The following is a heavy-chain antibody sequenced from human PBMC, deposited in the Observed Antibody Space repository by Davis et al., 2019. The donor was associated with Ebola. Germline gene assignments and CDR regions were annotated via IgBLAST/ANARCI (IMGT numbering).Heavy chain of an antibody. J-gene: IGHJ6*02. CDR3: ARGSEDSFYYYGMDV. V-gene: IGHV3-11*06. CDR1: GFSFSDYY. CDR2: ISGSSTYT. Sequence: GESLKISCAGPGFSFSDYYITWIRQAPGKGLEWSSYISGSSTYTQYADSVKGRFTISRDNAKNSVFLQMNSLRVEDTAMFYCARGSEDSFYYYGMDVWGQGTTVTVSS.